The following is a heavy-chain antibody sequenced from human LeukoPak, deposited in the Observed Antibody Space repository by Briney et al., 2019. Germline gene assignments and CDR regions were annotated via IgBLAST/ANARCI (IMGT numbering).Heavy chain of an antibody. CDR2: IYHSGST. V-gene: IGHV4-4*02. Sequence: SETLSLTCAVSGGSISSSNWWSWVRQPPGKGLEWIGEIYHSGSTNYNPPLKSRVTISVDKSKNQFSLKLSSVTAADTAVYYCARAHLAAAGTPFDYWGQGALVTVSS. D-gene: IGHD6-13*01. CDR3: ARAHLAAAGTPFDY. J-gene: IGHJ4*02. CDR1: GGSISSSNW.